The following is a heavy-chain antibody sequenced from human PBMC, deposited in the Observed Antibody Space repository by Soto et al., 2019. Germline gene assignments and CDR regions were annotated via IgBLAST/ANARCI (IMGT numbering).Heavy chain of an antibody. CDR3: ARSGG. Sequence: QVQLVESGGGVVQPGRSLRLSCAASGFPFSSYGMHWVRQAPGKGLEWVAVIWYDGSNKFYADSVKGRFTISRDNSKNMLYLQMNSLRAEDTAVYYCARSGGWGQGTLVTVSS. J-gene: IGHJ4*02. V-gene: IGHV3-33*01. CDR1: GFPFSSYG. CDR2: IWYDGSNK. D-gene: IGHD6-19*01.